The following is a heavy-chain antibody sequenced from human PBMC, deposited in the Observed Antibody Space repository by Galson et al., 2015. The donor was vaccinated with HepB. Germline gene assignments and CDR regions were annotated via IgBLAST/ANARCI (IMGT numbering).Heavy chain of an antibody. D-gene: IGHD5-18*01. CDR2: TTHSGIT. Sequence: SETLSLTCAVYGGSFSDYFWTWIRQPPGKGLEWIGQTTHSGITNYNPSLEGRVTISVDTSKHQFYLRLSSVTAADMGIYYCARVTPLWFSSLKVPHCFDYWGQGALITVSS. CDR1: GGSFSDYF. V-gene: IGHV4-34*01. CDR3: ARVTPLWFSSLKVPHCFDY. J-gene: IGHJ4*02.